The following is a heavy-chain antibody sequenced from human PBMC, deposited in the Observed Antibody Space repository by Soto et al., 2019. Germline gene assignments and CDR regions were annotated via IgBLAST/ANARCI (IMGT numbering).Heavy chain of an antibody. CDR2: IYYGGST. D-gene: IGHD2-15*01. CDR1: GGSVSSGSFY. Sequence: SETLSLTCTVSGGSVSSGSFYWSWIRQPPGKGLEWIGYIYYGGSTNYNPSLKSRVTISVDTSKNQFSLKLSSVTAADTAVYYCARGEWGYCSGGSCYSFDIWGQGTTVTVSS. J-gene: IGHJ3*02. CDR3: ARGEWGYCSGGSCYSFDI. V-gene: IGHV4-61*01.